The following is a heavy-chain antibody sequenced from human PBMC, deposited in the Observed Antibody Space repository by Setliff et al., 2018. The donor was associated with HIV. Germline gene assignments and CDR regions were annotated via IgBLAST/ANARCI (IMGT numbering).Heavy chain of an antibody. CDR2: IYYNGNT. V-gene: IGHV4-59*01. Sequence: PSETLSLTCTVSGVSISSYYWSWIRQPPGKGLEWIGYIYYNGNTNYNPSLKSRVTISVDTSKNQLSLKLSSVTAADTAVYYCAREIYGGNSRPFDYWGQGTLVTVSS. D-gene: IGHD4-17*01. CDR1: GVSISSYY. J-gene: IGHJ4*02. CDR3: AREIYGGNSRPFDY.